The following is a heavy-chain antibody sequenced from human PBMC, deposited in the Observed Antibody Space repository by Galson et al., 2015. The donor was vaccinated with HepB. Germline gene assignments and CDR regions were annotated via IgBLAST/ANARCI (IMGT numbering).Heavy chain of an antibody. CDR1: GGTFSSNA. D-gene: IGHD3-22*01. V-gene: IGHV1-69*13. Sequence: SVKVSCKASGGTFSSNAISWVRQAPGQGLEWMGGIIPIFGTANYAQKFQGRVTITADESTSTAYMELSSLRSEDTAVFYCALYYYDSRGYYYYGVDVWGQGTTVTVSS. CDR3: ALYYYDSRGYYYYGVDV. CDR2: IIPIFGTA. J-gene: IGHJ6*02.